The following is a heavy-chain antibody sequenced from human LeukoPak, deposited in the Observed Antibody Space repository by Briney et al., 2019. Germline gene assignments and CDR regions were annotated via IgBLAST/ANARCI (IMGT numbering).Heavy chain of an antibody. V-gene: IGHV3-15*01. D-gene: IGHD3-22*01. J-gene: IGHJ6*03. Sequence: GGSLRLSCAASGFTFSNAWMSWVRQAPGKGLEWVGRIKSKTDGGTTDYAAPVKGRFTISRDDSKNTLYLQMNSLKTEDTAVYYCYDSSGYYSYYYYCMDVWGKGTTVTVSS. CDR1: GFTFSNAW. CDR3: YDSSGYYSYYYYCMDV. CDR2: IKSKTDGGTT.